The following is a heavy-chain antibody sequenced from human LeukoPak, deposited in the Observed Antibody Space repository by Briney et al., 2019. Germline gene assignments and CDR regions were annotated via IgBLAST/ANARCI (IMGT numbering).Heavy chain of an antibody. Sequence: PGGSLRLSCAASGFTFSDYYMSWIRQAPGKGLEWVSYISSSGSTIYYADSVKGRFTISRDNAKNSLYLQMNSLRAEDTAVYYCAKHSPGVRDYRDAFDIWGQGTMVTVSS. V-gene: IGHV3-11*01. CDR1: GFTFSDYY. CDR2: ISSSGSTI. D-gene: IGHD4-17*01. J-gene: IGHJ3*02. CDR3: AKHSPGVRDYRDAFDI.